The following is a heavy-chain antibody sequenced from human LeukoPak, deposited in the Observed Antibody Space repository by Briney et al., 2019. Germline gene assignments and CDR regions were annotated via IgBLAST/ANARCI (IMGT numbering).Heavy chain of an antibody. V-gene: IGHV3-53*01. CDR1: GFTVGIKY. Sequence: PGGSLRLSCAASGFTVGIKYMNWVRQAPGKGLEWVSILYSGGDTYYADSVKGRFTISRDNSRNTLSLQMNSLRVEDTAVYYCARVGDHYHWYFDLWGRGTLVTVSS. CDR2: LYSGGDT. J-gene: IGHJ2*01. CDR3: ARVGDHYHWYFDL. D-gene: IGHD3-10*01.